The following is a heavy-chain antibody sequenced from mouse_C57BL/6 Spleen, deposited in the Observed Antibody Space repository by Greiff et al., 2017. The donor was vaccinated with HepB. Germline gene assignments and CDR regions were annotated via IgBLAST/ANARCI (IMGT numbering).Heavy chain of an antibody. V-gene: IGHV1-82*01. CDR1: GYAFSSSW. Sequence: VQLQQSGPELVKPGASVKISCKASGYAFSSSWMNWVKQRPGKGLEWIGRIYPGDGATNYNGKFKGKATLTADKSSSTAYMQLSSLTSEDSAVYCCARWLVTYFDYWGQGTTLTVSS. D-gene: IGHD2-2*01. J-gene: IGHJ2*01. CDR2: IYPGDGAT. CDR3: ARWLVTYFDY.